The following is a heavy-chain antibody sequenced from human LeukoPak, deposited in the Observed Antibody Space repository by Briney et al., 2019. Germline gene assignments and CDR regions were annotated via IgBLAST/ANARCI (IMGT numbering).Heavy chain of an antibody. V-gene: IGHV4-59*01. D-gene: IGHD3-22*01. J-gene: IGHJ4*02. Sequence: SETLSLTCTASGGSISSYYWSWIRRPPGKGLEWIGYIYYSGSTNYNPSLKSRVTISVDTSKNQFSLKLSSVTAADTAVYYCARAVSGYYLYYFDYWGQGTLVTVSS. CDR1: GGSISSYY. CDR3: ARAVSGYYLYYFDY. CDR2: IYYSGST.